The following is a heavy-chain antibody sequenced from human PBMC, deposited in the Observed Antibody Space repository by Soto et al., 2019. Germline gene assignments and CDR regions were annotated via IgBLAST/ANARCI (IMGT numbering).Heavy chain of an antibody. Sequence: ASVKVSCKASGYTFTSYGIHWVRQAPGQRLEWTGWINAGNGNTKYSEKFQGRVTITRDTSASTAYLELSSLRSEDTAVYYCARDPNYSSAYYHHYYYDRYGCGQ. CDR2: INAGNGNT. D-gene: IGHD3-22*01. J-gene: IGHJ6*02. CDR3: ARDPNYSSAYYHHYYYDRYG. V-gene: IGHV1-3*01. CDR1: GYTFTSYG.